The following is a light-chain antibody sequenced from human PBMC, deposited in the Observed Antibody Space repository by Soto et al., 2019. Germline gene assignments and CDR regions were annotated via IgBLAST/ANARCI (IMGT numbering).Light chain of an antibody. CDR1: QSISSW. V-gene: IGKV1-5*01. J-gene: IGKJ1*01. CDR3: QQYKSYWT. Sequence: DIQMTQSPSTLSASVGDRVTITFRASQSISSWLAWYQQKPGKAPKLLIYEASSLQSGVPPRFSGSGSGTEFTLTISSLQPDDFATYYCQQYKSYWTFGQGTKVDI. CDR2: EAS.